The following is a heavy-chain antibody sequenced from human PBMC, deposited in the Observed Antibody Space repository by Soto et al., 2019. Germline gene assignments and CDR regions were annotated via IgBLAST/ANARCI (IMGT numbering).Heavy chain of an antibody. CDR1: GFTFSSYW. V-gene: IGHV3-7*03. Sequence: GGSLRLSCAASGFTFSSYWMSWVRQAPGKGLEWVANIKQDGREKYYVDSVKGRFTISRDNAKNSLYLQMNSLSAEDTAVYYCARVGVGVDAFDIWGQGTMVTVSS. J-gene: IGHJ3*02. D-gene: IGHD3-3*01. CDR2: IKQDGREK. CDR3: ARVGVGVDAFDI.